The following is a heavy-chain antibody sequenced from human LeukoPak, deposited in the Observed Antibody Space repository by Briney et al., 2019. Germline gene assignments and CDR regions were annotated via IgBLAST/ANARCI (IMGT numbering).Heavy chain of an antibody. CDR1: GFPFSSYA. J-gene: IGHJ3*02. D-gene: IGHD6-19*01. Sequence: GGSLLLSCAASGFPFSSYAMHWVRQAPGKGLEGVAVISYDGSNKHYADSVKGRFTISRDNSKNTLYLQMNSLRAEDTAVYYCASVPIAVAATSAFDIWGQGTMVTVSS. CDR3: ASVPIAVAATSAFDI. CDR2: ISYDGSNK. V-gene: IGHV3-30*04.